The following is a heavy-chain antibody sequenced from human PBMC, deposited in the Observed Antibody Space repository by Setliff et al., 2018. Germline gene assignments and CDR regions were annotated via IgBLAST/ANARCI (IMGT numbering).Heavy chain of an antibody. CDR3: ARSPLPPPGPGYYYDNSYYYYMDV. CDR1: GYTFIGYS. V-gene: IGHV1-2*02. CDR2: INPNSGGT. D-gene: IGHD3-22*01. J-gene: IGHJ6*03. Sequence: GASVKVSCKASGYTFIGYSVHRVRQAPGQGLEWMGWINPNSGGTNYAQKFQGRVTMTRDTSISTAYMDLSRLTSVDTAVYYCARSPLPPPGPGYYYDNSYYYYMDVWGKGTTVTVSS.